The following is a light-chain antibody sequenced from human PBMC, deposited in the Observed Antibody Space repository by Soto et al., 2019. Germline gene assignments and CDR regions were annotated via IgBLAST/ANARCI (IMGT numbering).Light chain of an antibody. V-gene: IGKV1-5*01. Sequence: DIQMTHSPSTLSASVGDRVTITCLASQSIRSWLAWYQQKPGLAPMVLIYDASLLERVVPSRSSGSGSGTEFSNTLSSLQPDDVATYYCQHNNGYSWTFGQETKG. CDR1: QSIRSW. CDR3: QHNNGYSWT. CDR2: DAS. J-gene: IGKJ1*01.